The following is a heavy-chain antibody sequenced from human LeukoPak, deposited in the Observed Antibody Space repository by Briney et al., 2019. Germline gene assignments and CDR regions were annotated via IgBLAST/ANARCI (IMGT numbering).Heavy chain of an antibody. D-gene: IGHD3-10*01. V-gene: IGHV1-46*01. CDR1: GYTFTSYY. J-gene: IGHJ5*02. CDR2: INPSGGST. CDR3: AREGRFNTMVRGVIWFDP. Sequence: GASVKVSCKASGYTFTSYYMHWVRQAPGQGLEWMGIINPSGGSTSYAQKFQGRVTMTRDTSISTAYMELNRLRSDDTAVYYCAREGRFNTMVRGVIWFDPWGQGTLVTVSS.